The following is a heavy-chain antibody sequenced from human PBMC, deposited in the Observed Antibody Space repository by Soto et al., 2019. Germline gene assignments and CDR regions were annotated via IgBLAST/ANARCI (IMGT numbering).Heavy chain of an antibody. CDR3: ARDRGYPDSFNI. CDR2: INSDGSTI. CDR1: GFNFGPFW. Sequence: HPGGSLRLSCAASGFNFGPFWMHWVRQAPGKGLVWVSHINSDGSTIVYADSVKGRFTISRDNAKSTLFLQMNSLRVEDTAMYYCARDRGYPDSFNIWGQGTMVTVSS. J-gene: IGHJ3*02. D-gene: IGHD3-10*01. V-gene: IGHV3-74*01.